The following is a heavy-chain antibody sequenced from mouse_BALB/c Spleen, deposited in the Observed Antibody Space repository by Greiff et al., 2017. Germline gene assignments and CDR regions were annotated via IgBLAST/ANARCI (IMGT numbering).Heavy chain of an antibody. J-gene: IGHJ3*01. D-gene: IGHD1-1*01. CDR2: IYPGNSDT. CDR3: TKGGLTTVPFAY. Sequence: VQLKQSGTVLARPGASVKMSCKASGYSFTSYWMHWVKQRPGQGLEWIGAIYPGNSDTSYNQKFKGKAKLTAVTSASTAYMELSSLTNEDSAVYYCTKGGLTTVPFAYWGQGTLVTVSA. V-gene: IGHV1-5*01. CDR1: GYSFTSYW.